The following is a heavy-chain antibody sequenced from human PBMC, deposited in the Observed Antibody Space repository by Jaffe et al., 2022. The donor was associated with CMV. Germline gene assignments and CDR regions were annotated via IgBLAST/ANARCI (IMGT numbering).Heavy chain of an antibody. V-gene: IGHV1-3*01. D-gene: IGHD3-16*01. CDR3: ARGMIGGFSYGWDFDY. Sequence: QVRLLQSGAEVKKPGASVKVSCKASGYTFTDYAIHWVRQAPGQGLEWMGWINGGKGNTKYSQKFQGRVTVTRDTSASTAYVELSSLRSGDTAIYYCARGMIGGFSYGWDFDYWGQGTLVTVSS. CDR2: INGGKGNT. CDR1: GYTFTDYA. J-gene: IGHJ4*02.